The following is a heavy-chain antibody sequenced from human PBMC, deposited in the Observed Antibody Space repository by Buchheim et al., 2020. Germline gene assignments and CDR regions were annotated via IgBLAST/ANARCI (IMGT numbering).Heavy chain of an antibody. D-gene: IGHD6-13*01. Sequence: QVQLVESGGGVVQPGRSLRLSCAASGFTFSSYGMHWVRQAPGKGLEWVAVISYDGSNKYYADSVKGRFTISRDNSKNTLYLQMNSLRAEDTAVYYCAKDWGSSWYMDWFDPWGQGTL. J-gene: IGHJ5*02. CDR2: ISYDGSNK. CDR3: AKDWGSSWYMDWFDP. CDR1: GFTFSSYG. V-gene: IGHV3-30*18.